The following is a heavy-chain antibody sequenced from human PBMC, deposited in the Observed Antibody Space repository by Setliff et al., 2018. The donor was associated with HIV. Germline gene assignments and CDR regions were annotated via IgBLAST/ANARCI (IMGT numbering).Heavy chain of an antibody. CDR1: GYSIRSGYY. CDR3: ATVDGTRYLDY. CDR2: MFRTGTS. J-gene: IGHJ4*02. D-gene: IGHD1-1*01. V-gene: IGHV4-38-2*01. Sequence: SETLSLTCAVSGYSIRSGYYWGWIRQSSGKGLEWIGTMFRTGTSYYNPSLTSRVTISQDTSKNQFSLELTSVTAADTAVYYCATVDGTRYLDYWGQGKLVTVSS.